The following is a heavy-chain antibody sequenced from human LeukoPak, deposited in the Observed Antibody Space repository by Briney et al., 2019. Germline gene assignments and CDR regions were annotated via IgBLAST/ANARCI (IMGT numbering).Heavy chain of an antibody. D-gene: IGHD2/OR15-2a*01. J-gene: IGHJ4*02. CDR2: ISWNSGSI. Sequence: GGSLRLSCAASGFTFDDYAMHWVRQAPGKGLEWVSGISWNSGSIGYADSVKGRFTISRDNAKNSLYLQMNSLRAEDTALYYCAKGTQPLLSLLRPTPPDYWRQGTLVTVSS. V-gene: IGHV3-9*01. CDR1: GFTFDDYA. CDR3: AKGTQPLLSLLRPTPPDY.